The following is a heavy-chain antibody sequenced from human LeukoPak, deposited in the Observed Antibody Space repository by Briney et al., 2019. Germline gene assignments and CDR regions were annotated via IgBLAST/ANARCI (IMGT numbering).Heavy chain of an antibody. CDR2: ISPAGGTT. CDR3: TKVRSGSSSWALRVFDY. D-gene: IGHD6-13*01. V-gene: IGHV3-23*01. Sequence: GGSLRLSCAVSGFTFSSEAVGWVRQLPGGGLEWVSTISPAGGTTYYAESMKGRFTISRDNSKSTLYLQMNSLRVEDTAVYYCTKVRSGSSSWALRVFDYWGQGALVTVSS. CDR1: GFTFSSEA. J-gene: IGHJ4*02.